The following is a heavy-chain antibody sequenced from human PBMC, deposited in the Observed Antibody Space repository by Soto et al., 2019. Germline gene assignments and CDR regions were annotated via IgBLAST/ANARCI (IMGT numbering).Heavy chain of an antibody. D-gene: IGHD6-6*01. J-gene: IGHJ6*04. V-gene: IGHV1-18*04. CDR1: GYTFTSYG. CDR2: ISAYNGNT. Sequence: ASVKVSCKSSGYTFTSYGISWVRQAPGQGPEWMGWISAYNGNTNYAQKLQGRVTMTTDTSTSTAYMELRSLRSDDTAVYYCARDSYSSSPPLYYYDGMDVWGNAPTVTVSS. CDR3: ARDSYSSSPPLYYYDGMDV.